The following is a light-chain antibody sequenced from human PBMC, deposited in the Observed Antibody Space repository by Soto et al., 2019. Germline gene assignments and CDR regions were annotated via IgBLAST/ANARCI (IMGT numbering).Light chain of an antibody. V-gene: IGKV1-6*01. CDR3: LQDYNYPRT. Sequence: AIQMTQSPSSLSASVGDRVTISCRASQDSRNDLGWYQQKVGKAPKHLIYVASSVQSGVPSRFSGSRSGTDFTLIISKLQPEDVATYYCLQDYNYPRTFGQGNKVEI. CDR1: QDSRND. CDR2: VAS. J-gene: IGKJ1*01.